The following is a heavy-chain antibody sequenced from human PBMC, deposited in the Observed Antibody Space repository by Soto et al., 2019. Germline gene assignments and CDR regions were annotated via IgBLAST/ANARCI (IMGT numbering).Heavy chain of an antibody. Sequence: GGSLRLSCAASGFTFSSYGMHLVRQAPGKGLEWVAVISYDGSNKYYADSVKGRFTISRDNSKNTLYLQMNSLRAEDTAVYYCAKDMVAATSYYYGMDVWGQGTTVTV. D-gene: IGHD2-15*01. V-gene: IGHV3-30*18. J-gene: IGHJ6*02. CDR2: ISYDGSNK. CDR1: GFTFSSYG. CDR3: AKDMVAATSYYYGMDV.